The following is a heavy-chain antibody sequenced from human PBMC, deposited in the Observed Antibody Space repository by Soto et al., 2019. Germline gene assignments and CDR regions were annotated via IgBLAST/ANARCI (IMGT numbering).Heavy chain of an antibody. Sequence: KTSETLSLTCTVSGGFISSYYWSWIRQPPGKGLECIGYIYYSGSTNYNPSLKSRVTISVETSKNQFPLKLSSVTAADTAVYYCARRGGSGYYYPSGYCDYWGQGTLVTVSS. CDR1: GGFISSYY. V-gene: IGHV4-59*01. CDR2: IYYSGST. D-gene: IGHD3-22*01. J-gene: IGHJ4*02. CDR3: ARRGGSGYYYPSGYCDY.